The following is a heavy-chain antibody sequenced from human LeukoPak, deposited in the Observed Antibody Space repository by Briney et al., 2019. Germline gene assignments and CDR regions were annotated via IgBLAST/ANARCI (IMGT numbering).Heavy chain of an antibody. V-gene: IGHV3-21*01. J-gene: IGHJ4*02. Sequence: GGSLRLSCAASGFTFSTSNMNWVRQTPEKGLEWVSTIAPGGSNMYYHDSVKGRFTISRDNAKNLLFLQMNSLRAEDTAVYYCASWSGSSVLDYWGQGTLVTVSS. CDR2: IAPGGSNM. CDR3: ASWSGSSVLDY. D-gene: IGHD3-3*01. CDR1: GFTFSTSN.